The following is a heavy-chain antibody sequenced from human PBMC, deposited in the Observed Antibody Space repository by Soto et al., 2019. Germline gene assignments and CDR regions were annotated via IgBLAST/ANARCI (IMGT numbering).Heavy chain of an antibody. V-gene: IGHV1-69*06. CDR1: GGTFSSYA. J-gene: IGHJ6*02. CDR2: IIPIFGTA. CDR3: AASGLVDSYYHYGMDV. D-gene: IGHD1-26*01. Sequence: ASVKVSCKASGGTFSSYAISWVRQAPGQGLEWMGGIIPIFGTANYAQKFQGRVTITADKSTSTAYMELSSLRSEDTAVYYCAASGLVDSYYHYGMDVWGQGTTVTVSS.